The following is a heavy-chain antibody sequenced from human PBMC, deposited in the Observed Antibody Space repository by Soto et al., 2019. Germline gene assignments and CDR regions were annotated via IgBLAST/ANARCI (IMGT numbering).Heavy chain of an antibody. V-gene: IGHV4-59*01. CDR1: GGSISSYY. Sequence: PSETLSLTCTVSGGSISSYYWSWIRQPPGKGLEWIGYIYYSGSTNYNPSLKGRVTISVDTSKNQVSLKLSSVTAADTAVYYCATPSCGWGSYDLNKGGLETLVTVSS. CDR2: IYYSGST. D-gene: IGHD3-16*01. CDR3: ATPSCGWGSYDLNK. J-gene: IGHJ4*02.